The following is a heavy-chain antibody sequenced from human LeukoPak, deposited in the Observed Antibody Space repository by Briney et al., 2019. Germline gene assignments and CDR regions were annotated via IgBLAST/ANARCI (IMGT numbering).Heavy chain of an antibody. J-gene: IGHJ4*02. D-gene: IGHD1-26*01. V-gene: IGHV1-69*13. CDR1: GGTFSSYA. CDR3: ARCYSGDYRELDY. Sequence: ASVKVSCKASGGTFSSYAISWVRQAPGQGLEWMGGIIPIFGTANYAQKFQGRVTITADESTSTAYMELSSLRSEDTAVYYCARCYSGDYRELDYWGQGTLVTVSS. CDR2: IIPIFGTA.